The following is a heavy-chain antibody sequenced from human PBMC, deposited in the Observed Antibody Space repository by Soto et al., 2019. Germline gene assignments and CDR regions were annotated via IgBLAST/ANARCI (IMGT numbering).Heavy chain of an antibody. Sequence: QITLKESGPTLVKPTQTLTLTCTFSGFSLSTSGVGVGWIRQPPGQALEWVGLIYWDDDKRYSPSLKSRLTIRKATSRSHVVRPMTNVDSVAAATYYRAPRRSSSRTYYVDYCGQGTPVTVSS. D-gene: IGHD6-13*01. CDR1: GFSLSTSGVG. J-gene: IGHJ4*02. CDR2: IYWDDDK. V-gene: IGHV2-5*02. CDR3: APRRSSSRTYYVDY.